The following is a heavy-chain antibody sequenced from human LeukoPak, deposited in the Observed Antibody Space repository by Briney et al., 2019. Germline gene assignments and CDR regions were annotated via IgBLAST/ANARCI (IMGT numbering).Heavy chain of an antibody. D-gene: IGHD6-13*01. CDR3: AKDTDSSSWYVLLDY. V-gene: IGHV3-23*01. CDR2: ISGSGGST. Sequence: PGRSLRLSCAASGFTFSSYAMSWVRQAPGKGLEWVSAISGSGGSTYYADSVKGRFTISRDNSKNTLYLQMNSLRAEDTAVYYCAKDTDSSSWYVLLDYWGQGTLVTVSS. J-gene: IGHJ4*02. CDR1: GFTFSSYA.